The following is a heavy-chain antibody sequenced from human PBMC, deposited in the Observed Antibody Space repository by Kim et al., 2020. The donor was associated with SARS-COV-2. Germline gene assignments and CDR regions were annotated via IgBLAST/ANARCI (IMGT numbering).Heavy chain of an antibody. CDR1: GFTFSSYA. D-gene: IGHD3-10*01. CDR2: ISGSGGST. CDR3: AKDDSFDYYGSGSSDY. J-gene: IGHJ4*02. V-gene: IGHV3-23*01. Sequence: GGSLRLSCAASGFTFSSYAMSWVRQAPGKGLEWVSAISGSGGSTYYADSVKGRFTISRDNSKNTLYLQMNSLRAEDTAVYYCAKDDSFDYYGSGSSDYWGQGTLVTVSS.